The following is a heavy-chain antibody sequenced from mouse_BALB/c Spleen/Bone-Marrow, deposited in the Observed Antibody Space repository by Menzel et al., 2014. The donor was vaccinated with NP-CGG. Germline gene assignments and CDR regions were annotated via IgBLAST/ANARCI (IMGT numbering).Heavy chain of an antibody. CDR1: GYAFSSSR. J-gene: IGHJ4*01. Sequence: LVESGPELVKPGASVKISCKASGYAFSSSRMNWVKQRPGQGLEWIGRIYPGDGDTKYNGKFKGKATLTADKSSSTAYMQLSSLTSVDSAVYFCARSDGYRDMDYWGQGTSVTVSS. CDR3: ARSDGYRDMDY. V-gene: IGHV1-82*01. D-gene: IGHD2-3*01. CDR2: IYPGDGDT.